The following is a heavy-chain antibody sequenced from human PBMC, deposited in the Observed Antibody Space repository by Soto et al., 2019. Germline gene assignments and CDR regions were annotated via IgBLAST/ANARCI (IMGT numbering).Heavy chain of an antibody. J-gene: IGHJ5*02. V-gene: IGHV2-5*02. D-gene: IGHD3-9*01. Sequence: QITLKESGPTLVKPTQTLTLTCTFSGFSLSTSGVGVGWIRQPPGKALEWLALIYWDDDKRYSPSLKSRLTLTKDTSKTQVVLTMTNMDPVDTATYYCAHRSWRYRSNWFDPWGQGTLVTVSS. CDR1: GFSLSTSGVG. CDR2: IYWDDDK. CDR3: AHRSWRYRSNWFDP.